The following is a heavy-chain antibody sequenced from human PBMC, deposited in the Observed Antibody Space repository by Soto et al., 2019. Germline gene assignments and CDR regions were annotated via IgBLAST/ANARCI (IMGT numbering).Heavy chain of an antibody. CDR2: IYHGGST. Sequence: QLQLQESGSGLVKPSQTLSLSCAVSGGSISSGGYSWSWIRQPPGKGLEWIGHIYHGGSTHYNPSLRSRVTISVDMSKPHFSRKLSSVTAADTAVYDCARGGSRFYAMDVWGQGTTVTV. J-gene: IGHJ6*02. CDR1: GGSISSGGYS. CDR3: ARGGSRFYAMDV. D-gene: IGHD1-26*01. V-gene: IGHV4-30-2*01.